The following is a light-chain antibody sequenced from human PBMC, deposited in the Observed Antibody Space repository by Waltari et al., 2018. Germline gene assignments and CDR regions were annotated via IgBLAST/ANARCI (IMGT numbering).Light chain of an antibody. CDR2: DVS. Sequence: QSALSQPASVSASPGQSITISCTETSSDIGPYNYVSWYQQHPGQAPKLVIYDVSQRPSGVSNPFSGSQAGNTASLTISGLQAEDEADYYCNSYLTSTSSVIFGGGTKLTVL. CDR1: SSDIGPYNY. V-gene: IGLV2-14*03. J-gene: IGLJ2*01. CDR3: NSYLTSTSSVI.